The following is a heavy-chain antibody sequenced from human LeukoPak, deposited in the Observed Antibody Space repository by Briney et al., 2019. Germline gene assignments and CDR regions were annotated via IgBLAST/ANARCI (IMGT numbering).Heavy chain of an antibody. CDR3: ARLELTMVRGVIGAFDI. J-gene: IGHJ3*02. D-gene: IGHD3-10*01. CDR2: ISAYNGNT. V-gene: IGHV1-18*04. Sequence: ASVKVSCKASGYTFTSYGISWVRQAPGQGLEWMGWISAYNGNTNYAQKLQGRVTMTTDTSTSTAYMELRSLRSDDTAVYYCARLELTMVRGVIGAFDIWDQGTMVTVSS. CDR1: GYTFTSYG.